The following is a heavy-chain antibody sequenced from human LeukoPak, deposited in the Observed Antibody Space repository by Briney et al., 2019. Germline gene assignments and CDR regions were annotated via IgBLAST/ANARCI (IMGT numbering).Heavy chain of an antibody. CDR1: GFTFSSYG. V-gene: IGHV3-30*02. J-gene: IGHJ4*02. CDR2: ISYNGRNE. CDR3: SNGPMITYGGLTEREFDY. Sequence: GGSLRLSCAASGFTFSSYGMHWVRQAPGKGLEWITFISYNGRNEYYADSVKGRFTISRDISKNTLYLQMDSLRPEDTGVYYCSNGPMITYGGLTEREFDYWGQGTLVTVSS. D-gene: IGHD3-16*01.